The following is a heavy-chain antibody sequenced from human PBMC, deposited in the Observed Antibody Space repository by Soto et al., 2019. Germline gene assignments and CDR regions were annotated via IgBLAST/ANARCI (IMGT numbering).Heavy chain of an antibody. CDR2: ISGSGGST. V-gene: IGHV3-23*01. Sequence: GGSLRSSCAASGFTFSSYAMSWVRQAPGKGLEWVSAISGSGGSTYYADSVKGRFTISRDNSKNTLYLQMNSLRAEDTAVYYCAKDFRVVVAATSPFDYWGQGTLVTVSS. D-gene: IGHD2-15*01. J-gene: IGHJ4*02. CDR1: GFTFSSYA. CDR3: AKDFRVVVAATSPFDY.